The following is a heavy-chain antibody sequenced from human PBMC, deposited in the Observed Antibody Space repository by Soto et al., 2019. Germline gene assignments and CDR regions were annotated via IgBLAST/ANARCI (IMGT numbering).Heavy chain of an antibody. CDR2: ISGSGGST. CDR1: GFTFSSYA. CDR3: AQDPSYGSGSYYHYYCGMDV. Sequence: EVQVLESGGGLVQPGGSLRLSCAASGFTFSSYAMSWVRQAPGKGLEWVSAISGSGGSTYHADSVRGRFTISRDNSKNTLYLQRNSLRAEDTAVYYCAQDPSYGSGSYYHYYCGMDVCGQGTTVTVS. J-gene: IGHJ6*02. V-gene: IGHV3-23*01. D-gene: IGHD3-10*01.